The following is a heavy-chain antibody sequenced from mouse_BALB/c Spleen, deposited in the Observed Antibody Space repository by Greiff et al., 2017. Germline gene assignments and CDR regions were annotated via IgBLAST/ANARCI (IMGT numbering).Heavy chain of an antibody. V-gene: IGHV5-4*02. CDR2: ISDGGSYT. CDR3: ARGRVYDYDGAWFAY. Sequence: EVHLVESGGGLVKPGGSLKLSCAASGFTFSDYYMYWVRQTPEKRLEWVATISDGGSYTYYPDSVKGRFTISRDNAKNNLYLQMSSLKSEDTAMYYCARGRVYDYDGAWFAYWGQGTLVTVSA. J-gene: IGHJ3*01. D-gene: IGHD2-4*01. CDR1: GFTFSDYY.